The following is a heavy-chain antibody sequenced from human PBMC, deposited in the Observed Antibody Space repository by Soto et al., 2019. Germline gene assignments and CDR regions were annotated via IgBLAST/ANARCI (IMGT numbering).Heavy chain of an antibody. CDR1: GDSVSSNSAA. Sequence: SQTLSLTCAISGDSVSSNSAAWNCISQSPSRGLEWLGRTYYRSKWYNDYAVSVKSRITINPDTSKNQFSPQLNSVTPEDTAVYYCARTFNCSSTSCHTYNWFDPWGQGTLVTVSS. V-gene: IGHV6-1*01. D-gene: IGHD2-2*01. CDR3: ARTFNCSSTSCHTYNWFDP. CDR2: TYYRSKWYN. J-gene: IGHJ5*02.